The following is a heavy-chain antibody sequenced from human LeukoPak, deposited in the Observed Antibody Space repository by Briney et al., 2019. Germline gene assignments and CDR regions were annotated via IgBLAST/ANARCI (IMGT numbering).Heavy chain of an antibody. V-gene: IGHV3-23*01. CDR2: ISGSGGST. J-gene: IGHJ1*01. D-gene: IGHD3-22*01. CDR1: GFTFSSYA. CDR3: AKTVIVVVIEYFQH. Sequence: GGSLRLSCAASGFTFSSYAMSWVRQAPGKGLEWVSAISGSGGSTYYADSVKGRFTISRDNSKNTLYLQMSSLRAEDTAVYYCAKTVIVVVIEYFQHWGQGTLVTVSS.